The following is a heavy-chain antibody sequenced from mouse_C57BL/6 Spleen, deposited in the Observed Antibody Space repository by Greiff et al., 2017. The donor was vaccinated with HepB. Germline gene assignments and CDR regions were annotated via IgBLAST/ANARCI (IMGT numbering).Heavy chain of an antibody. CDR1: GYTFTDYY. V-gene: IGHV1-19*01. CDR2: INPYNGGT. J-gene: IGHJ4*01. D-gene: IGHD4-1*01. Sequence: EVQLQQSGPVLVKPGASVKMSCKASGYTFTDYYMNWVKQSHGKSLEWIGVINPYNGGTSYNQKFKGKATLTVDKSSSTAYMELNSLTSEDSAVYYCPRYGTRDYYAMDYWGQGTSVTVSS. CDR3: PRYGTRDYYAMDY.